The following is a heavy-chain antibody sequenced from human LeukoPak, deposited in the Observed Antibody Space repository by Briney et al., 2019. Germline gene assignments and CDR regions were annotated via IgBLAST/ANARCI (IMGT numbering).Heavy chain of an antibody. J-gene: IGHJ4*02. Sequence: SETLSLTCAVYGGSFSGYYWSWIRQPPGKGLEWIGYIYYSGSTNYNPSLKSRVTISFDTSKNQFSLQLSSVTAADTAVYFCARGVSEYWGQGILVTVSS. CDR2: IYYSGST. CDR1: GGSFSGYY. V-gene: IGHV4-59*12. D-gene: IGHD5/OR15-5a*01. CDR3: ARGVSEY.